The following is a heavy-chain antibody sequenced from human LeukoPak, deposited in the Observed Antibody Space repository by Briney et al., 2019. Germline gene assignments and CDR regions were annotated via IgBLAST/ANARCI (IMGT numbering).Heavy chain of an antibody. CDR2: ISGNNGNT. J-gene: IGHJ4*02. CDR1: GFTFSSYA. D-gene: IGHD4-17*01. V-gene: IGHV3-23*01. Sequence: GGSLRLSCAASGFTFSSYAMSWVRQAPGKGLEWVSNISGNNGNTYYADSVKGRFTISRDNSKNTLYLQMNSLRAEDTAVYYCAKAQGVTTPFDYWGQGTLVTVSS. CDR3: AKAQGVTTPFDY.